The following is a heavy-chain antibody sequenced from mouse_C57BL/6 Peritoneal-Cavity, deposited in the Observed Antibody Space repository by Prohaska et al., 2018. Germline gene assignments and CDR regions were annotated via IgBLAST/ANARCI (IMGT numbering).Heavy chain of an antibody. CDR2: IRLKSDHYVT. CDR1: GFTFRNYW. V-gene: IGHV6-3*01. Sequence: EVKLEESGGGLVQPGGSMKLSCVASGFTFRNYWMNWVRQSPEKGLEWVAQIRLKSDHYVTDYAESVKGRFTSVIDEAKSSVYLQMNNLRAEDTGMYYCTKTAYYAMDYWGQGTSVTVSS. CDR3: TKTAYYAMDY. D-gene: IGHD4-1*01. J-gene: IGHJ4*01.